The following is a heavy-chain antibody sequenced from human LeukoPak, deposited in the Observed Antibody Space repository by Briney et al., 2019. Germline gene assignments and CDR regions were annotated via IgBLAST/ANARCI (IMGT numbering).Heavy chain of an antibody. CDR1: GYTFIGYG. CDR3: ARDAPYYYDSTSSRLYYFDS. V-gene: IGHV1-18*01. Sequence: ASVKVSCMASGYTFIGYGISWVRQAPGQGLEWMGWISVYNGHTNYAQNLQGRVAMTTDTSTSTAYMELRSLRSDDTAVYYCARDAPYYYDSTSSRLYYFDSWGQGTLVTVSS. J-gene: IGHJ4*02. D-gene: IGHD3-22*01. CDR2: ISVYNGHT.